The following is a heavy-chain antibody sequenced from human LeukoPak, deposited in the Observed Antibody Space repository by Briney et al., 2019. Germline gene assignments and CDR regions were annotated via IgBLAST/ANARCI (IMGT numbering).Heavy chain of an antibody. J-gene: IGHJ3*02. Sequence: GGSLRLSCAASGFTFNSYWFHWVRHAPGKGLLWVSRINSDGSDTIYADSVKGRFTISRDDAKSTVYLQMNSLKAEDTAVYYCARGGYHHGFDIWGQGTMVTVSS. CDR3: ARGGYHHGFDI. V-gene: IGHV3-74*01. CDR2: INSDGSDT. CDR1: GFTFNSYW. D-gene: IGHD2-15*01.